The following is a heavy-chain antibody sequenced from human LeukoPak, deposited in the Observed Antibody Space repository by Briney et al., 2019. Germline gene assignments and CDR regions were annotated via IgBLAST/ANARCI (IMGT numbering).Heavy chain of an antibody. CDR1: GYTFTSYD. D-gene: IGHD3-16*02. V-gene: IGHV1-8*01. Sequence: ASVKVSCKASGYTFTSYDINWVRQATGQGLEWMGWMNPNSGNTGYAQKFQGRVTMTRNTSISTAYMELSSLRSEDTAVYYCARGARLYDYVWGSYRTYYFDYWGQGTLVTVSS. CDR2: MNPNSGNT. J-gene: IGHJ4*02. CDR3: ARGARLYDYVWGSYRTYYFDY.